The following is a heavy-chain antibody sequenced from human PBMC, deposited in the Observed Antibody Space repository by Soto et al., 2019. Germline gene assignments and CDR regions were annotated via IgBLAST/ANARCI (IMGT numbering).Heavy chain of an antibody. CDR1: GFTFSSYA. D-gene: IGHD2-15*01. CDR3: AKDFYCSGGSCYPRGFDY. J-gene: IGHJ4*02. V-gene: IGHV3-23*01. CDR2: ISGSGGRT. Sequence: EVQLLESGGGLVQPGGSLRLSCAASGFTFSSYAMSWVRQAPGKGLEWGSAISGSGGRTYYADSVKGRFTISSDTSKKTLYLQMNSLRAEDTAVYYCAKDFYCSGGSCYPRGFDYWGQGTLVTVSS.